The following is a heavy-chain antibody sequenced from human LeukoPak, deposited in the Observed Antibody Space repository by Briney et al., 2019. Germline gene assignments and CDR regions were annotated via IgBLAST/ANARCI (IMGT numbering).Heavy chain of an antibody. CDR3: ARRGAVTYAFDI. CDR1: GFTFSSYS. J-gene: IGHJ3*02. V-gene: IGHV3-48*01. Sequence: GGSLRLSCAASGFTFSSYSMNWVRQAPGKGLEWVSCISSSSSTIYYADSVKGRFTISRDNAKNSLYLQMNSLRAEDTAVYYCARRGAVTYAFDIWGQGTMVTVSS. CDR2: ISSSSSTI. D-gene: IGHD4-17*01.